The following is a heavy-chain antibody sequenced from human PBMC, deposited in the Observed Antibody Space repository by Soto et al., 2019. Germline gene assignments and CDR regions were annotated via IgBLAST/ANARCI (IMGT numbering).Heavy chain of an antibody. CDR1: GDSVSSNSAA. D-gene: IGHD2-15*01. V-gene: IGHV6-1*01. J-gene: IGHJ5*02. CDR2: TYYRSKWYN. Sequence: PSQTLSLTCAISGDSVSSNSAAWNWIRQSPSRGLEWLGRTYYRSKWYNDYAVSVKSRITINPDTSKNKYSLQLNSVTPEDTAVYYCARDLTHPYCSGGSCYGSRNWFDPWGQGTLVTVSS. CDR3: ARDLTHPYCSGGSCYGSRNWFDP.